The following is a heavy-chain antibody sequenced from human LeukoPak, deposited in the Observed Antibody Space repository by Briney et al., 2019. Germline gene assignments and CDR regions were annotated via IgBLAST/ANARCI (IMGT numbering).Heavy chain of an antibody. V-gene: IGHV4-61*02. Sequence: PSETLSLTCTVSGGSISSGSYYWSWIRQPAGKGLEWIGRIYTSGSTNYNPSLKIRVSISVDTSKNQYSLKLSSVTAADTAVYYCARAFYDILTGYYFDSWGQGTLLTVSS. CDR3: ARAFYDILTGYYFDS. CDR1: GGSISSGSYY. J-gene: IGHJ4*02. CDR2: IYTSGST. D-gene: IGHD3-9*01.